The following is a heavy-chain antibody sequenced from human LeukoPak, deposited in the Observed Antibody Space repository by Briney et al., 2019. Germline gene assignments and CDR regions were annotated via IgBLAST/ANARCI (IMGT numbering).Heavy chain of an antibody. Sequence: PGGSLKLSCAASGFNFSGSAINWVRQASGKGLEWVGRTRNKAHNYATAYAASVQGRFSISRDESKTTAYLQMNSLKTEDTAVYYCTTLNYVWGTYPPDYWGQGTLVTVSS. CDR3: TTLNYVWGTYPPDY. CDR1: GFNFSGSA. J-gene: IGHJ4*02. D-gene: IGHD3-16*02. CDR2: TRNKAHNYAT. V-gene: IGHV3-73*01.